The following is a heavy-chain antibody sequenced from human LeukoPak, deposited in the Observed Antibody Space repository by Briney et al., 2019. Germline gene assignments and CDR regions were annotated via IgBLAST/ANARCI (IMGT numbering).Heavy chain of an antibody. CDR3: ARGRYCSGGGCHYFDY. J-gene: IGHJ4*02. Sequence: PGGSLRLSCAVSGLTFNSYWMSWVRQAAGKGLEWVANIKQDGSEKFYVDSVKGRFTISRDNAKNSLYLQMNSLRAEDTAVFYCARGRYCSGGGCHYFDYWGQGTLVTVSS. V-gene: IGHV3-7*01. CDR2: IKQDGSEK. D-gene: IGHD2-15*01. CDR1: GLTFNSYW.